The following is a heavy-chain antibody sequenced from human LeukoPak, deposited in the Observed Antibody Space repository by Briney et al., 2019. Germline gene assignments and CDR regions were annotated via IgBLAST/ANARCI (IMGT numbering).Heavy chain of an antibody. CDR1: GYTFTSYG. D-gene: IGHD5-18*01. Sequence: ASVKVSCKASGYTFTSYGISWVRQAPGQGLEWMGWISAYNGNTNYAQKLQGRVTMTTDTSTSTAYMELRSLRSDDTAVYYCARTIRGYSHGSPVDYWGQGTLVTVSS. CDR3: ARTIRGYSHGSPVDY. J-gene: IGHJ4*02. CDR2: ISAYNGNT. V-gene: IGHV1-18*04.